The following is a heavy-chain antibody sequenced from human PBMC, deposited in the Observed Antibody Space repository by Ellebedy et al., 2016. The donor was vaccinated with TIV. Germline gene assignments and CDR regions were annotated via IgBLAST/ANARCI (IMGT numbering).Heavy chain of an antibody. Sequence: ASVKVSXKASGYTFTSYDINWVRQATGQGLEWMGWMNPNSGNTGYAQKFQGRVTMTRNTSISTAYMELSSLRSEDTAVYYCARGRDLVNNWFNPWGQGTLVTVSS. CDR3: ARGRDLVNNWFNP. CDR2: MNPNSGNT. CDR1: GYTFTSYD. V-gene: IGHV1-8*01. J-gene: IGHJ5*02. D-gene: IGHD6-6*01.